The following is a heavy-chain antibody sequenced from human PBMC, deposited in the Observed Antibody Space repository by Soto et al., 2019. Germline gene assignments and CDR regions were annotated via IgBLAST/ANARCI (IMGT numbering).Heavy chain of an antibody. CDR2: VTANGGST. CDR3: ASLGVGDWANYYYYYGMDV. CDR1: GFTFSVYA. V-gene: IGHV3-23*01. J-gene: IGHJ6*02. Sequence: PGGSLRLSCAATGFTFSVYAMTWVRQAPGKGLEWVSAVTANGGSTYSADSVKGRFTISRDNSKNTLFLQMSSLRAEDTAVYYCASLGVGDWANYYYYYGMDVWGQGTTVTVSS. D-gene: IGHD2-21*02.